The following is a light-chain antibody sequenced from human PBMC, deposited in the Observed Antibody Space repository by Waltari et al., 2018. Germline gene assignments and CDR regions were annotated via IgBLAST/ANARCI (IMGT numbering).Light chain of an antibody. CDR3: ASYVNSFALV. CDR2: EVK. CDR1: TSDIGAYDL. Sequence: HSALTQPASVSGSPGQSISISCAGTTSDIGAYDLVSWYQKYPGKAPKLIIYEVKNRPPDIYPRFSASKSGDTASLTSSGLQAEDEAEYYCASYVNSFALVFGGGTKVSVL. J-gene: IGLJ2*01. V-gene: IGLV2-14*01.